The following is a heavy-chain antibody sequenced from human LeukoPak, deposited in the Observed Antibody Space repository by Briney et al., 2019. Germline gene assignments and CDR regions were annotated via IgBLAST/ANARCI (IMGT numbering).Heavy chain of an antibody. CDR1: GFTFSSYA. J-gene: IGHJ4*02. D-gene: IGHD6-6*01. CDR3: VKARIAARQEDY. V-gene: IGHV3-23*01. CDR2: ISGSGGST. Sequence: GGSLRLSCAASGFTFSSYAMSWVRQAPGKGLEWVSAISGSGGSTYYADSVKGRFTISRDNSKNTLYLQMSSLRAEDTAVYYCVKARIAARQEDYWGQGTLVTVSS.